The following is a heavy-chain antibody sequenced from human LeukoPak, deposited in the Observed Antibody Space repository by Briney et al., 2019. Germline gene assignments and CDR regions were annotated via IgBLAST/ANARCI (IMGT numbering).Heavy chain of an antibody. Sequence: SETLSLTCTVSSYSISSGYYWGWIRQPPGKGLEWIGSIYHSGGAYYNPSLKSRVTVSVDTSKNQFSLKLNSVTAADTAVYYCARVPHGETIFGVVLYWFDPWGQGTLVTVFS. V-gene: IGHV4-38-2*02. J-gene: IGHJ5*02. CDR3: ARVPHGETIFGVVLYWFDP. CDR1: SYSISSGYY. CDR2: IYHSGGA. D-gene: IGHD3-3*01.